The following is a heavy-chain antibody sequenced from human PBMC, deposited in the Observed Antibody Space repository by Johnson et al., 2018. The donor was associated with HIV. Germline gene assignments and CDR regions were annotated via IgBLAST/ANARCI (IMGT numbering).Heavy chain of an antibody. CDR3: ARAPEVRGVDAFDI. J-gene: IGHJ3*02. V-gene: IGHV3-11*04. CDR1: GFTFSDYY. CDR2: ISSSGNTM. D-gene: IGHD3-10*01. Sequence: ASGFTFSDYYMSWIRQAPGKGLEWVSYISSSGNTMYYADSVKGRFTISRDNAKNSLYLQMNILRAEDTAVYYCARAPEVRGVDAFDIWGQGTMVTVSS.